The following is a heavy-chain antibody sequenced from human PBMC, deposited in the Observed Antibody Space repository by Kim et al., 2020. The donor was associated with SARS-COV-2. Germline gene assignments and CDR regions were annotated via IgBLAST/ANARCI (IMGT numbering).Heavy chain of an antibody. CDR3: ARARSITMIVVVIDAFDI. Sequence: SETLSLTCTVSGGSISSGDYYWSWIRQPPGKGLEWIGYIYYSGSTYYNPSLKSRVTISVHTSKNQFSLKLSSVTAADTAVYYCARARSITMIVVVIDAFDIWGQGTMVTVSS. CDR2: IYYSGST. V-gene: IGHV4-30-4*01. CDR1: GGSISSGDYY. D-gene: IGHD3-22*01. J-gene: IGHJ3*02.